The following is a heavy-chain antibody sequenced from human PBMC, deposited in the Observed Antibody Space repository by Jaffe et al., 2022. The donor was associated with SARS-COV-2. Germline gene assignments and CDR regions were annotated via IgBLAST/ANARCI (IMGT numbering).Heavy chain of an antibody. Sequence: QLHLQESGPGLTKPSETLSLTCTVSGGSISSSTYYWGWIRQPPGRELEWIGTVYYSGSTYYNPSLESRVTISVDTSNNQFSLKLTSVTAADTAVYYCARHGSESGSYYWFDPWGQGTLVTVSS. J-gene: IGHJ5*02. CDR1: GGSISSSTYY. CDR2: VYYSGST. V-gene: IGHV4-39*01. D-gene: IGHD1-26*01. CDR3: ARHGSESGSYYWFDP.